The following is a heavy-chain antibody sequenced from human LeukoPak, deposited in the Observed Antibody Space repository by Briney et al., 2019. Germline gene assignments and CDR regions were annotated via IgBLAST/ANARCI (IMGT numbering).Heavy chain of an antibody. CDR1: GSTFTSYW. CDR3: ARVPFGDYAPDY. Sequence: GESLQISCKGSGSTFTSYWIGWVRQVPGKGLEWMGIIYPGDSDTKYSPSFQGQVTISADKSITTAYLQWSSLKASDTAMYYCARVPFGDYAPDYWGQGTLVTVSS. J-gene: IGHJ4*02. D-gene: IGHD4-17*01. V-gene: IGHV5-51*01. CDR2: IYPGDSDT.